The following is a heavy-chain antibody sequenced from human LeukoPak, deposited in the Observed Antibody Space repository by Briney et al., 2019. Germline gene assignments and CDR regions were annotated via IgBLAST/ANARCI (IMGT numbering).Heavy chain of an antibody. CDR3: ARTREFDY. J-gene: IGHJ4*02. CDR1: GGSFSGYY. D-gene: IGHD2-2*01. Sequence: SETLSLTCAVYGGSFSGYYWSWIRQPPGKGLEWIGKINHSASTNYNPSPKSQVTISVDTSKNQLTLQLTSVTPEDTAVYYCARTREFDYWGQGTLVTVSS. CDR2: INHSAST. V-gene: IGHV4-34*01.